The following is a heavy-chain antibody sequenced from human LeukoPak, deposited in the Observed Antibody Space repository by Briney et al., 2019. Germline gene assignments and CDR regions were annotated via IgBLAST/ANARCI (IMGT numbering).Heavy chain of an antibody. J-gene: IGHJ4*02. Sequence: SGTLSLTCTVSGGSISSGDYYWSWIRQPPGKGLEWIGYIYYSGSTYYNPSLKSRVTISVDTSKNQFSLKLSSVTAADTAVYYCARDLGEYYFDYWGQGTLVTVSS. CDR1: GGSISSGDYY. CDR3: ARDLGEYYFDY. CDR2: IYYSGST. V-gene: IGHV4-30-4*01.